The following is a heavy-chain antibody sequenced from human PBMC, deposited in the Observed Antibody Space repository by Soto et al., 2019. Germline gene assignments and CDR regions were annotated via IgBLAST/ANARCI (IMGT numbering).Heavy chain of an antibody. CDR2: ISAYNGNT. Sequence: EASVKVSCKASGYTFTSYGISWVRQAPGQGLEWMGWISAYNGNTNYAQKLQGRVTMTTDTSTSTAYMELRSLRSDDTAVYYCAREAYQNVDTAMAPLDPWGQGTLVTVSS. D-gene: IGHD5-18*01. CDR3: AREAYQNVDTAMAPLDP. CDR1: GYTFTSYG. V-gene: IGHV1-18*01. J-gene: IGHJ5*02.